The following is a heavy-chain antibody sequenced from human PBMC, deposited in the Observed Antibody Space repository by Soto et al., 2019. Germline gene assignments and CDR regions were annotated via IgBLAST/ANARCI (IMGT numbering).Heavy chain of an antibody. CDR2: ISSSSSTI. J-gene: IGHJ4*02. Sequence: GGSLRLSCAASGFTFSSYSMDWVRQAPGKGLEWVSYISSSSSTIYYADSVKGRSTISRDNAKNSLYLQMNSLRDEDTAVYYCARDFRAYYDFWSGYSHWGQGTLVTVSS. CDR3: ARDFRAYYDFWSGYSH. D-gene: IGHD3-3*01. V-gene: IGHV3-48*02. CDR1: GFTFSSYS.